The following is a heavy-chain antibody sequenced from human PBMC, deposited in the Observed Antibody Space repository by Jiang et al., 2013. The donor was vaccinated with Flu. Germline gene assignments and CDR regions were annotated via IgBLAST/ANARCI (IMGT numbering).Heavy chain of an antibody. CDR1: GGTFSSYA. J-gene: IGHJ4*02. Sequence: SGGTFSSYAISWVRQAPGQGLEWMGRIIPILGIANYAQKFQGRVTITADKSTSTAYMELSSLRSEDTAVYYCAREPRGSGYNYWGQGTLVTVSS. CDR2: IIPILGIA. D-gene: IGHD5-12*01. CDR3: AREPRGSGYNY. V-gene: IGHV1-69*04.